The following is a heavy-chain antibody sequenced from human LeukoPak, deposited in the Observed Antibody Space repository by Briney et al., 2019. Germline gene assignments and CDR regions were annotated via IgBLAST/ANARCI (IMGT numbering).Heavy chain of an antibody. CDR2: IYSGGST. J-gene: IGHJ4*02. CDR3: ARVDYGDYVWYFDY. Sequence: GGSLRFSCAASGFTVSSNYMSWVRQAPGKGLEWASVIYSGGSTYYADSVKGRFTISRDNSKNTLYLQMNSLRAEDTAVYYCARVDYGDYVWYFDYWGQGTLVTVSS. CDR1: GFTVSSNY. V-gene: IGHV3-53*01. D-gene: IGHD4-17*01.